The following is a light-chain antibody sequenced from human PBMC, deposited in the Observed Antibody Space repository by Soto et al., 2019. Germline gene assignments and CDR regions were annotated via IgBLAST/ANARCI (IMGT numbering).Light chain of an antibody. CDR2: AAS. V-gene: IGKV1-27*01. CDR3: QKYNSAPHT. Sequence: DIQLTQSPSSLSASVGDRVTITCRASHGISTYLAWYQQKPGQVPKLLFYAASTLQSGDPSRFSGSGYGTDFTLTISSLQHEDVASYYYQKYNSAPHTFGGGTKVEIK. J-gene: IGKJ4*02. CDR1: HGISTY.